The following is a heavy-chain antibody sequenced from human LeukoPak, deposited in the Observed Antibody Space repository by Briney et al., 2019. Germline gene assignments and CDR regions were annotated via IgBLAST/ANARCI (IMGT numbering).Heavy chain of an antibody. CDR3: ARGVWRGSGWYYFDY. J-gene: IGHJ4*02. V-gene: IGHV1-18*01. CDR2: ISAYNGNT. D-gene: IGHD6-19*01. CDR1: GYTFTSYG. Sequence: ASVKVSCKASGYTFTSYGISWVRQAPGQGLEWMGWISAYNGNTNYAQKLQGRVTMTTDASTSTAYMELRSLRSDDTAVYYCARGVWRGSGWYYFDYWGQGTLVTVSS.